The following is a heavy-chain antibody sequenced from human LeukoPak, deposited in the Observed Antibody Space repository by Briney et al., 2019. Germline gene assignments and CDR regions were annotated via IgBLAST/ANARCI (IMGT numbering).Heavy chain of an antibody. J-gene: IGHJ6*03. CDR2: ISSSGSTI. CDR1: GFTFSSYE. Sequence: GGSLRPSCAASGFTFSSYEMNWVRQAPGKGLEWVSYISSSGSTIYYADSVKGRFTISRDNAKNSLYLQMNSLRAEDTAVYYCARVGYSYGYYYYYMDVWGKGTTVTVSS. D-gene: IGHD5-18*01. V-gene: IGHV3-48*03. CDR3: ARVGYSYGYYYYYMDV.